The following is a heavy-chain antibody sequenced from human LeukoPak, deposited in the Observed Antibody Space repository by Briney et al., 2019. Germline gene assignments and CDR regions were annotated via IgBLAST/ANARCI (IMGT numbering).Heavy chain of an antibody. J-gene: IGHJ4*02. CDR1: GYTFTSYG. CDR3: ARVAPIEMATINDY. V-gene: IGHV1-18*01. D-gene: IGHD5-24*01. CDR2: ISAYNGNT. Sequence: ASVKVSCKASGYTFTSYGISWVRQAPGQGLEWMGWISAYNGNTNYAQKLQGRVTMTTDTSTSTAYMELRSLRSDDTAVYYCARVAPIEMATINDYWGQGTLVTVSS.